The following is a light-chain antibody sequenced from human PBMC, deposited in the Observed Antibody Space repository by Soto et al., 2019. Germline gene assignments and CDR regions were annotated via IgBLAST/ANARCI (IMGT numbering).Light chain of an antibody. CDR1: QCLLDRDDGNMY. J-gene: IGKJ4*01. CDR3: MQRLEFPLT. CDR2: TVS. Sequence: EIVMTHTPLSLPVPPGEPASISCRSSQCLLDRDDGNMYLDWYVQKPGQSPQLLIYTVSYRAPGVPDRFSGIGSGTDFTLQIGRVEADDVGVDYCMQRLEFPLTVGGGTKGDIK. V-gene: IGKV2-40*01.